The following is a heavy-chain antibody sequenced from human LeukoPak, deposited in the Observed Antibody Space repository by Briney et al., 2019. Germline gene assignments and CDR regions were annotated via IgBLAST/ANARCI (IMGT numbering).Heavy chain of an antibody. Sequence: GGSLRLSCAASGFTFSSYAMSWVRQAPGKAPEWVSGISGSGGSTYSADSVKGRFTISRDNAKNSLYLQMNSLRAEDTAVYYCARDGRQQLVRSYYYYGMDVWGQGTTVTVSS. CDR1: GFTFSSYA. CDR3: ARDGRQQLVRSYYYYGMDV. D-gene: IGHD6-13*01. V-gene: IGHV3-23*01. CDR2: ISGSGGST. J-gene: IGHJ6*02.